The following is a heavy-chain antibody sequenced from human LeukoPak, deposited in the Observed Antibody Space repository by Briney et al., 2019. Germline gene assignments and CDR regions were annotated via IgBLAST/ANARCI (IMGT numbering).Heavy chain of an antibody. CDR2: ISSSGSTI. CDR3: ARGMDTACVFDP. J-gene: IGHJ5*02. V-gene: IGHV3-48*03. Sequence: GGSLRLSCAASGFTFSSYEMNWVRQAPGEGLEWVSYISSSGSTIYYADSVKGRFTISRDNAKNSLYLQMNSLRAEDKAVYYCARGMDTACVFDPWGQGTLVTVSS. CDR1: GFTFSSYE. D-gene: IGHD5-18*01.